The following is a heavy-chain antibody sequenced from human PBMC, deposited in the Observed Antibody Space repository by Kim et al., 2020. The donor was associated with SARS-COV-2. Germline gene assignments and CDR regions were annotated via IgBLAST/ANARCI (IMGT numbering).Heavy chain of an antibody. D-gene: IGHD6-6*01. Sequence: GGSLRLSCAASGFTFSSYAMHWVRQAPGKGLEWVAVISYDGSNKYYADSVKGRFTISRDNSKNTLYLQMNSLRAEDTAVYYCARDVSGLVGYWGQGTLVTVSS. CDR2: ISYDGSNK. V-gene: IGHV3-30*04. J-gene: IGHJ4*02. CDR1: GFTFSSYA. CDR3: ARDVSGLVGY.